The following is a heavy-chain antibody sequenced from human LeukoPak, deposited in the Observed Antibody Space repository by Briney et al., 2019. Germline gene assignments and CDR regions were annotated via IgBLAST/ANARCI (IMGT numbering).Heavy chain of an antibody. J-gene: IGHJ6*02. V-gene: IGHV3-48*04. CDR2: ISSSSSTI. CDR3: AREGLYCSSTSCYGRLPYYYYYGMDV. D-gene: IGHD2-2*01. CDR1: GFTFSTYS. Sequence: GGSLRLSCAASGFTFSTYSMNWVRQAPGKGLEWVSYISSSSSTIYYADSVKGRFTISRDNAKNSLYLQMNSLRAEDTAVYYCAREGLYCSSTSCYGRLPYYYYYGMDVWGQGTTVTVSS.